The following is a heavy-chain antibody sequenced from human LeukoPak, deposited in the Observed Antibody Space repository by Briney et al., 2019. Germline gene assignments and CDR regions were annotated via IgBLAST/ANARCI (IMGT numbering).Heavy chain of an antibody. CDR1: GFTFSSYW. V-gene: IGHV3-53*01. D-gene: IGHD5-24*01. J-gene: IGHJ4*02. CDR2: INSGGST. Sequence: GGSLRLSCAASGFTFSSYWMSWVRQAPGKGLEWVSVINSGGSTYHADSVKGRFTISRDNSKNTLYLQMNSLRAEDTAVYYCARGHRADGYSYGPYYFDYWGQGTLVTVSS. CDR3: ARGHRADGYSYGPYYFDY.